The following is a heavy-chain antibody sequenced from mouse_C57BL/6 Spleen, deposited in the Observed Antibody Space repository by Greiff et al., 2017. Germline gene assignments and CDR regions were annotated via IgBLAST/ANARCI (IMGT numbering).Heavy chain of an antibody. D-gene: IGHD2-5*01. CDR2: IYPGDGDP. V-gene: IGHV1-80*01. CDR3: ARDYSNPYAMDY. J-gene: IGHJ4*01. Sequence: QVQLQQSGAELVKPGASVKISCKASGYAFSSYWLNWVKQRPGKGLEWIGQIYPGDGDPNYNGKFKGKATLTADKSSSTAYMQLSSLTSEDSAVYFCARDYSNPYAMDYWGQGTSVTVSS. CDR1: GYAFSSYW.